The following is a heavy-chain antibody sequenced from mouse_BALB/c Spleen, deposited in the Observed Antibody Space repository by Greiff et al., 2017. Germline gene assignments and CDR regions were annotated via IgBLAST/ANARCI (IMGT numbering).Heavy chain of an antibody. CDR3: TTATYFDY. J-gene: IGHJ2*01. CDR2: IYPSDSYT. CDR1: GYTFTSYW. Sequence: QVQLQQPGAELVRPGASVKLSCKASGYTFTSYWINWVKQRPGQGLEWIGNIYPSDSYTNYSQKFKDKATLTVDKSSSTAYMQLSSPTSEDSAVYYCTTATYFDYWGQGTTLTVSS. V-gene: IGHV1-69*02. D-gene: IGHD1-2*01.